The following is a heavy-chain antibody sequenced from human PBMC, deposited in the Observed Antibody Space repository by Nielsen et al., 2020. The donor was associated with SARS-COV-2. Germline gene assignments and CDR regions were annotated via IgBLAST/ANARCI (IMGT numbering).Heavy chain of an antibody. Sequence: GESLKISCAASGFTFSSYAMSWVRQAPGKGLEWVSAISGSGGSTYYADSVKGRFTISRDNSKNTLYLQMNSLRAEDTAVYYCARGYSNTGYYYYGMDVWGQGTTVTVSS. CDR1: GFTFSSYA. D-gene: IGHD4-11*01. CDR2: ISGSGGST. V-gene: IGHV3-23*01. CDR3: ARGYSNTGYYYYGMDV. J-gene: IGHJ6*02.